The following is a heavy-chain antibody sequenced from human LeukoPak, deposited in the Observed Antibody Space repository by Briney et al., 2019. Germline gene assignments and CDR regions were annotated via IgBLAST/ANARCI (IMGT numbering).Heavy chain of an antibody. J-gene: IGHJ4*02. Sequence: GGSLRLSCETAGFTFSSYVMHWVRRTPGKGLVWVSRISHDGIISYADSVKGRFTISRDNAKNSLYLQMDSLRAEDAAVYYCARTSGESTAALRAPFDYWGQGTLATVSS. D-gene: IGHD6-6*01. CDR1: GFTFSSYV. V-gene: IGHV3-74*01. CDR2: ISHDGII. CDR3: ARTSGESTAALRAPFDY.